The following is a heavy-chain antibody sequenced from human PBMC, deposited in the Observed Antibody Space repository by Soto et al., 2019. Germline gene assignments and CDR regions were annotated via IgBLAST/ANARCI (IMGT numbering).Heavy chain of an antibody. V-gene: IGHV5-51*01. Sequence: GESLQISCKGSGYSFTSYWIGCVRQMPGKGLEWMGIIYPGDSDTRYSPSFQGQVTISADKSISKAYLQWSSLKASDTAMYYCARCLYSSSWYEYWGQGTLVTVSS. D-gene: IGHD6-13*01. J-gene: IGHJ4*02. CDR2: IYPGDSDT. CDR3: ARCLYSSSWYEY. CDR1: GYSFTSYW.